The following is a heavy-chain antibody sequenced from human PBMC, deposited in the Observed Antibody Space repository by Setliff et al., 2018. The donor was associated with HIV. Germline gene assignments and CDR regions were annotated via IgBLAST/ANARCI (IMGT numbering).Heavy chain of an antibody. V-gene: IGHV1-69*05. J-gene: IGHJ5*02. D-gene: IGHD1-26*01. CDR1: GGTFSSYA. Sequence: SVKVSCKASGGTFSSYAISWVRQAPGQGLEWMGGIIPIFGTANYAQKFQGRVTITTDESTSTSYMELRSLRSEDTAIYYCARGNIGDSGSSFGNWFDPWGQGTLVTVSS. CDR3: ARGNIGDSGSSFGNWFDP. CDR2: IIPIFGTA.